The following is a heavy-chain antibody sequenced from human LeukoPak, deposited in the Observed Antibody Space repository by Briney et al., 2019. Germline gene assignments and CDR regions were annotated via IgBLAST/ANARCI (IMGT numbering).Heavy chain of an antibody. CDR3: ARQRYSSSHFDY. V-gene: IGHV4-39*01. Sequence: SETLSLTCTVSGGSISSSSYYWGWIRQPPGKGLEWTGSIYYSGSTYYNPSLKSRVTISVDTSKNQFSLKLSSVTAADTAVYYCARQRYSSSHFDYWGQGTLVTVSS. CDR2: IYYSGST. D-gene: IGHD6-6*01. CDR1: GGSISSSSYY. J-gene: IGHJ4*02.